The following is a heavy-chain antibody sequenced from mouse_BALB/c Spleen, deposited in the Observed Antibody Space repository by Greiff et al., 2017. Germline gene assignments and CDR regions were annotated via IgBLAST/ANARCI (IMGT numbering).Heavy chain of an antibody. J-gene: IGHJ3*01. CDR3: ARAYYGSLAWFAY. Sequence: EVKLQESGGGLVKPGGSLKLSCAASGFTFSDYYMYWVRQTPEKRLEWVATISDGGSYTYYPDSVKGRFTISRDNAKNNLYLQMSSLKSEDTAMYYCARAYYGSLAWFAYWGQGTLVTVSA. D-gene: IGHD2-10*01. CDR2: ISDGGSYT. V-gene: IGHV5-4*02. CDR1: GFTFSDYY.